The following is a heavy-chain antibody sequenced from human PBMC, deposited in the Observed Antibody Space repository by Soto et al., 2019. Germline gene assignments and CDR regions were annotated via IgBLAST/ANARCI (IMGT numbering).Heavy chain of an antibody. J-gene: IGHJ5*02. V-gene: IGHV1-69*13. CDR2: IIPIFGTA. D-gene: IGHD3-22*01. CDR1: GGTFSSYA. Sequence: SVKVSCKASGGTFSSYAISWVRQAPGQGPEWMGGIIPIFGTANYAQKFQGRVTITADESTSTAYMELSSLRSEDTAVYYCARGPYYDSSGYSYNWFDPWGQGTLVTVSS. CDR3: ARGPYYDSSGYSYNWFDP.